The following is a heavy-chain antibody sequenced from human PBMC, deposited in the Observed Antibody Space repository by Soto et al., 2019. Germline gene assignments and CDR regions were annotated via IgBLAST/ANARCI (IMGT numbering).Heavy chain of an antibody. V-gene: IGHV1-46*03. CDR3: ARAPNTATVTTALGAFDI. Sequence: QVQLVQSGAEVKKPGASVKVSCKASGYTFTSYYMHWVRQAPGQGLEWMGIINPSGGSTSYAQKFQGRVTMTRDTSTSTVYMELSSLRSEDTAVYYCARAPNTATVTTALGAFDIWGQGTMVTVSS. CDR2: INPSGGST. CDR1: GYTFTSYY. D-gene: IGHD4-17*01. J-gene: IGHJ3*02.